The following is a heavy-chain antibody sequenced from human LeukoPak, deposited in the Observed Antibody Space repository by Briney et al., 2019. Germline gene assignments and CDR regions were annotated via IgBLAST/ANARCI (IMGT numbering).Heavy chain of an antibody. CDR3: AKDQSTLHIEVVPAALWFDP. J-gene: IGHJ5*02. V-gene: IGHV3-23*01. CDR1: GFTFTNYA. CDR2: ISGSGDRT. Sequence: GGSLRLSCAASGFTFTNYAMTWVRQAPGKGLEWVSTISGSGDRTYYADSVKGRFTISRDSSKNTLYLQMNSLTAEDTAVYYCAKDQSTLHIEVVPAALWFDPWGQGTLITVSS. D-gene: IGHD2-2*01.